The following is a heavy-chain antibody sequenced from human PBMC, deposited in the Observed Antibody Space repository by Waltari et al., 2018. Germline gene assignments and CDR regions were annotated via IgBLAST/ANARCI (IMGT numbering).Heavy chain of an antibody. Sequence: QVQLLQSGAEVKPPGASVMVSCRASGYAFTSSDINWVRQAPGQGLEWMGWMNPNRGNTGYAQKCQGRVTMTRNTAISTAYMELSSLRPEDTAVYYCARETSASDYWGQGTLVTVSS. J-gene: IGHJ4*02. CDR1: GYAFTSSD. CDR3: ARETSASDY. CDR2: MNPNRGNT. V-gene: IGHV1-8*01.